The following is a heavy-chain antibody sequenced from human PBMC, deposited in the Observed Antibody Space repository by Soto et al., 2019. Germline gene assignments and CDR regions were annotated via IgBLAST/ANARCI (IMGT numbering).Heavy chain of an antibody. J-gene: IGHJ6*02. Sequence: PGGSLRLSCAASGFTFSYYGMHWVRQAPGKGLEWVAVISYDGSGEYYADSVKGRFTISRDNSKNTPYLQMNSLRAEDTAVYYCAKSWGVGVNYYYYGMDVWGQGTTVTVSS. CDR2: ISYDGSGE. CDR3: AKSWGVGVNYYYYGMDV. CDR1: GFTFSYYG. V-gene: IGHV3-30*18. D-gene: IGHD1-26*01.